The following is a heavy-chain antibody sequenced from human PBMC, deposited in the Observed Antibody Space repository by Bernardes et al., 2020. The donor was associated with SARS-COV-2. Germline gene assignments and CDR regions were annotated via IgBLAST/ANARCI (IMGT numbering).Heavy chain of an antibody. D-gene: IGHD1-7*01. Sequence: GGSLRLSCAASGFTFSSYGMHWVRQAPGKGLEWVSAISHDGSSNEYYIDSVKGRFTISRDNSKNTVYLQMNSLRAEDTAVYYCAKERTELPPGYYYGMDVWGQGATVTVSS. CDR1: GFTFSSYG. J-gene: IGHJ6*02. CDR2: ISHDGSSNE. CDR3: AKERTELPPGYYYGMDV. V-gene: IGHV3-30*18.